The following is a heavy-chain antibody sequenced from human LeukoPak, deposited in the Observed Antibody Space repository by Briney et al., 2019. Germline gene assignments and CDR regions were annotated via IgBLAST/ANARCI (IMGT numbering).Heavy chain of an antibody. CDR2: INHSGST. Sequence: PSETLSLTCAVYGGSFSGYYWSWIRQPPGKGLEWIGEINHSGSTNYNPSLKSRVTISVDTSKNQFSLKLSSVTAADTAVYYCAGPDIAPADLDVWGQGTTVTVSS. D-gene: IGHD6-13*01. CDR1: GGSFSGYY. J-gene: IGHJ6*02. CDR3: AGPDIAPADLDV. V-gene: IGHV4-34*01.